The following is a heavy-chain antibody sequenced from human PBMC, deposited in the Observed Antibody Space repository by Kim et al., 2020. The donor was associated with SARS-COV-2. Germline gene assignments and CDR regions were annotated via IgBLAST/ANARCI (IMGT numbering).Heavy chain of an antibody. J-gene: IGHJ6*02. D-gene: IGHD2-2*01. CDR3: ARDPIYADYYNGMDV. V-gene: IGHV3-30*04. Sequence: GGSLRLSCAASGFTFSSYAMHWVRQAPGKGLEWVAIISSDGSNKYYADSVKGRFTISRDTSKNTLYLQMNSLRAEDTAVYYCARDPIYADYYNGMDVWGQGTTVTLSS. CDR2: ISSDGSNK. CDR1: GFTFSSYA.